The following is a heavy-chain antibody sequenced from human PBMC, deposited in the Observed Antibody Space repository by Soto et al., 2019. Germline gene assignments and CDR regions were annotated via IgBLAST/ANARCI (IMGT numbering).Heavy chain of an antibody. J-gene: IGHJ6*02. Sequence: PGWSLRLSCASSGFTFISYGMHWVRQAPGKGLEWVAVISYDGSNKYYADSVKGRFTISRDNSKNTLYLQMNSLRAEDTAVYYCAKDHSSSWYHLLPYYYYGMDVWGQGTTVTVSS. CDR3: AKDHSSSWYHLLPYYYYGMDV. V-gene: IGHV3-30*18. D-gene: IGHD6-13*01. CDR2: ISYDGSNK. CDR1: GFTFISYG.